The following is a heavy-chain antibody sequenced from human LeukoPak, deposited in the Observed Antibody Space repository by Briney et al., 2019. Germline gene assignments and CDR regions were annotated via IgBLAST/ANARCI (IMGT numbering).Heavy chain of an antibody. CDR1: GFTFSSYA. CDR2: ISSNGGST. V-gene: IGHV3-64*01. CDR3: ARDKEGYSSSWYYRYYYYYYMDV. Sequence: GGSLRLSCAASGFTFSSYAMHWVRQAPGKGLEYVSAISSNGGSTYYANSVKGRFTISRDNSKNTLYLQMGSLRAEDMAVYYCARDKEGYSSSWYYRYYYYYYMDVWGKGTTVTVSS. D-gene: IGHD6-13*01. J-gene: IGHJ6*03.